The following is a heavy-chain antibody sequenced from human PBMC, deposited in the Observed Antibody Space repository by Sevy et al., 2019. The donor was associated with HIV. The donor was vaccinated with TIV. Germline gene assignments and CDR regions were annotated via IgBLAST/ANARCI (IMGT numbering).Heavy chain of an antibody. CDR1: GGSISSSSYY. D-gene: IGHD6-19*01. V-gene: IGHV4-39*01. CDR2: IYYSGST. J-gene: IGHJ4*02. CDR3: ARHGPVAGGNY. Sequence: SETLSLTCTVSGGSISSSSYYWGWIRQPPGKGLEWIGRIYYSGSTYYNPSLKSRVTISVGTSKNQFALKLSSVTAADTAVYYWARHGPVAGGNYWGQGTLVTVSS.